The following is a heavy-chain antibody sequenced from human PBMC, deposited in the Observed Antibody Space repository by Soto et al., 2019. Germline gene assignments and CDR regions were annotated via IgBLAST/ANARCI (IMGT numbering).Heavy chain of an antibody. CDR1: GYTFSSYG. V-gene: IGHV1-18*01. D-gene: IGHD2-21*02. CDR2: ISVYNGHT. Sequence: QVHLMQSGAEVKSPGASVRVSCKASGYTFSSYGVSWVRQAPGQGLEFMGWISVYNGHTNYAQKFQGRVTMTTDTSTRTPYRKWRRRRPAATPVYCCARCDFGANPPPLHHWAQGPLVTVSA. CDR3: ARCDFGANPPPLHH. J-gene: IGHJ1*01.